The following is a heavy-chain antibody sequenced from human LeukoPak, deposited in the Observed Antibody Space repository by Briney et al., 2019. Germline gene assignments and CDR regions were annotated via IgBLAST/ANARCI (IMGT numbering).Heavy chain of an antibody. V-gene: IGHV3-21*01. CDR3: ARDEQWLVRGDYYYYGMDV. J-gene: IGHJ6*02. D-gene: IGHD6-19*01. CDR1: GFTFSSHS. Sequence: AGGSLRLSCAASGFTFSSHSMSWVRPAPGKGLEWVSYISSSSTYIYYADSVKGRFTISRDNAKNSLYLQMNSLRAEDTAVYYCARDEQWLVRGDYYYYGMDVWGQGTTVTVSS. CDR2: ISSSSTYI.